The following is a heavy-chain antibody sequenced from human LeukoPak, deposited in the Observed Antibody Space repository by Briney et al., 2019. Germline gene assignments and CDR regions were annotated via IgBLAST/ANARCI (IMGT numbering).Heavy chain of an antibody. CDR1: RGSFSGYY. D-gene: IGHD3-10*01. CDR2: INHSGST. J-gene: IGHJ4*02. Sequence: SETLTLTCAVYRGSFSGYYCSWIPQPPGTGLEWIGEINHSGSTNYNPSLKSRVPISVDTSKNQFSLNLSSVTAAETAVYYCARGSGTALDYWGQGTLVTVSS. V-gene: IGHV4-34*01. CDR3: ARGSGTALDY.